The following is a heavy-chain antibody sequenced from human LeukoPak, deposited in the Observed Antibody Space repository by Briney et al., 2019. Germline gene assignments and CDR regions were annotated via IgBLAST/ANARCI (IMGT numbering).Heavy chain of an antibody. D-gene: IGHD1-26*01. Sequence: GGSLRLSCAASGFTFSTYAISWVRQAPGKGLEWVSCISSTSNYIFNADSVRGRFTISRDNAKNSLYLQMDSLRAEDTAVYYCARGGIITSYAFEIWGQGAMVTVSS. V-gene: IGHV3-21*01. CDR3: ARGGIITSYAFEI. CDR2: ISSTSNYI. CDR1: GFTFSTYA. J-gene: IGHJ3*02.